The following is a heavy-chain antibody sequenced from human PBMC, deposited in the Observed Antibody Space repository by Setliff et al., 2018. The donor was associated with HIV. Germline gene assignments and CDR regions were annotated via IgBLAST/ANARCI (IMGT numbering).Heavy chain of an antibody. Sequence: GGSLRLSCAASGYTVSSNYMSWVRQAPGKGLEWVSVIYSGGSTYYADSVKGRFTISRDNSKNSLYLQMNNLRAEDTAVYYCARSIVPVASGYYYFEYWGQGTLVTVSS. V-gene: IGHV3-53*01. CDR3: ARSIVPVASGYYYFEY. J-gene: IGHJ4*02. D-gene: IGHD3-3*01. CDR1: GYTVSSNY. CDR2: IYSGGST.